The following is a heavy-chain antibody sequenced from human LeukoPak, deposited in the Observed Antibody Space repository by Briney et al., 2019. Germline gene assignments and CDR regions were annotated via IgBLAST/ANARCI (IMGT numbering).Heavy chain of an antibody. CDR2: ISGSDGST. Sequence: PGGSLRLSCAASGFTFSRYAMSWVRQTPEKGLEWVSVISGSDGSTYYADSVRGRFTISRDDSGDTLFLQMNSLRAEDTAVYYCARQVSCDTTTCYAGIPPDYWGQGTLVTVSS. J-gene: IGHJ4*02. D-gene: IGHD2-2*01. CDR3: ARQVSCDTTTCYAGIPPDY. CDR1: GFTFSRYA. V-gene: IGHV3-23*01.